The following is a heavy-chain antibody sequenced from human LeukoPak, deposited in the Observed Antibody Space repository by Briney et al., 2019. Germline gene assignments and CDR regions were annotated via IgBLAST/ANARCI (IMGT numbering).Heavy chain of an antibody. J-gene: IGHJ4*02. CDR3: ARGLEYSSSSPFDY. V-gene: IGHV4-34*01. D-gene: IGHD6-6*01. Sequence: PSETLSLTCAVYGGSFSGYYWGWIRQPPGKGLEWIGEINHSGSTNYNPSLKSRVTISVDTSKNQFSLKLSSVTAADTAVYYCARGLEYSSSSPFDYWGQGTLVTVSS. CDR1: GGSFSGYY. CDR2: INHSGST.